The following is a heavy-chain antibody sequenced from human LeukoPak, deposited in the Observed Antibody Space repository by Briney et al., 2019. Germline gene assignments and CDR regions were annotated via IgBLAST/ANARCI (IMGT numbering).Heavy chain of an antibody. CDR2: MYLSGTT. CDR1: GDSINSLDL. V-gene: IGHV4-4*02. Sequence: PSGTLSLTCTVSGDSINSLDLWSWVRQPPGKGLEWIGEMYLSGTTHSNPSVKSRVTISVDTSKNQFSLKLSSVTAADTAVYYCARGRSYYYLLQGYFDYWGQGTLVTVSS. J-gene: IGHJ4*02. CDR3: ARGRSYYYLLQGYFDY. D-gene: IGHD1-26*01.